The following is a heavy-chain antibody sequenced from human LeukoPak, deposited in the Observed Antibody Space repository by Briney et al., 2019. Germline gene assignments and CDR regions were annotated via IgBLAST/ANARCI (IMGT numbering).Heavy chain of an antibody. D-gene: IGHD3-10*01. CDR2: INPNSGGT. CDR1: GYTFTGYY. J-gene: IGHJ4*02. V-gene: IGHV1-2*02. CDR3: ASGSLKRISMVRGVTDFDY. Sequence: PSVKVSCKASGYTFTGYYIHWVRQAPGQGLEWMGWINPNSGGTNYAQNFQGRVTMTRDTSISTAYMELSRLRSDDTVVYYCASGSLKRISMVRGVTDFDYWGQGTLVTVSS.